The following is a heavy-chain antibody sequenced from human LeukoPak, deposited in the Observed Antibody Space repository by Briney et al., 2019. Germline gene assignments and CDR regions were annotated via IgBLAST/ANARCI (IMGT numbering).Heavy chain of an antibody. J-gene: IGHJ4*02. CDR3: ARGGYSSSLYY. CDR2: INHSGST. D-gene: IGHD6-6*01. Sequence: SETLSLTCTVSGYSISTGYYWSWIRQPPGKGLEWIGEINHSGSTNYNPSLKSRVTISVDTSKNQFSLKLSSVTAADTAVYYCARGGYSSSLYYWGQGTLVTVSS. V-gene: IGHV4-34*01. CDR1: GYSISTGYY.